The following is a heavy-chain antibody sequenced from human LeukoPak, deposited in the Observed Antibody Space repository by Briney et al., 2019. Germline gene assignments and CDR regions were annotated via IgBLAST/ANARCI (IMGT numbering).Heavy chain of an antibody. CDR2: IRYDGISK. D-gene: IGHD2-15*01. CDR1: GFTFSSYG. Sequence: GGSLRLSCAASGFTFSSYGMHWVRQAPGKGLEWVAFIRYDGISKYYADSVKGRFTISRDNSKNTLYLQMNSLRAEDTAVYYCANSGLNRFEYWGQGALVTVSS. J-gene: IGHJ4*02. CDR3: ANSGLNRFEY. V-gene: IGHV3-30*02.